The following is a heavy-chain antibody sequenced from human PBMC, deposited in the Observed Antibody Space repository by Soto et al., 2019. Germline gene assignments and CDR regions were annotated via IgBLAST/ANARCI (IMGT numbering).Heavy chain of an antibody. D-gene: IGHD2-15*01. V-gene: IGHV3-23*01. CDR1: GFTVSSHA. CDR2: ITADGDT. J-gene: IGHJ3*02. Sequence: EVQVLESGGGLVQPGGSLRLSCEGSGFTVSSHAMTWIRQAPGKGPEWVSTITADGDTYYADSLKGRFAMSRDTSESTLYLQMNSLGAEDTAAYYCAPHVSCSGGSCQYDAFAIRGQGTMVTVSS. CDR3: APHVSCSGGSCQYDAFAI.